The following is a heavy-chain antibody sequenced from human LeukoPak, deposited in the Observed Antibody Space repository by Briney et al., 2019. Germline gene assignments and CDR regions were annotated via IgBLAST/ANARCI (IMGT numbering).Heavy chain of an antibody. CDR1: GFIFSDFS. V-gene: IGHV3-7*01. J-gene: IGHJ4*02. Sequence: QPGGSLRLSCAVTGFIFSDFSMSWVRQAPGKGLEWVAKMDEDGNEIFYVDSVKGRFTISRDNAKNSLYLQMNRLRADDTAVYYCARPRGCGTSRCNNFDYWGQGTLVTVS. CDR2: MDEDGNEI. D-gene: IGHD2-21*01. CDR3: ARPRGCGTSRCNNFDY.